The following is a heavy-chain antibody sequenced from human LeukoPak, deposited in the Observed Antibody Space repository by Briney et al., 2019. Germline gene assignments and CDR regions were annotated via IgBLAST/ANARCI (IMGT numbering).Heavy chain of an antibody. D-gene: IGHD3-10*01. CDR1: GYTFTIYY. V-gene: IGHV1-46*01. CDR3: ARRAITQGFDY. J-gene: IGHJ4*02. Sequence: VASVKVSCTASGYTFTIYYMHWVRQAPGQGLEWMGIINPSGGSTSYAQKFQGRVTMTRDTSTSTVYMELSSLRSEDTAVYYCARRAITQGFDYWGQGTLVTVSS. CDR2: INPSGGST.